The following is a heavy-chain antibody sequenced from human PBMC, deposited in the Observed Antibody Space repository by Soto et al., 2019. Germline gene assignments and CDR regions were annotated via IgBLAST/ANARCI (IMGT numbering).Heavy chain of an antibody. V-gene: IGHV4-39*01. Sequence: PSEPLSLTCTVSGGSVSSCCNYWGWVRQPPGKGLEWIGSIHNSGSTSYNPSLKSRVTISVDTPKNQFSLNLTSVTAADTAVYYCTRGLSSPSATGIWGQGTLVTVSS. CDR2: IHNSGST. CDR1: GGSVSSCCNY. J-gene: IGHJ4*02. D-gene: IGHD6-6*01. CDR3: TRGLSSPSATGI.